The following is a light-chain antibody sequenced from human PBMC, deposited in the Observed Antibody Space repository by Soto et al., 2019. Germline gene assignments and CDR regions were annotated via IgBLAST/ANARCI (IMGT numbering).Light chain of an antibody. Sequence: DIMLTQSPDSLAVSLGERATINCKSSQSVLYSSNNKNYLTWYQQKPGQPPKLLIYWASTRESGVPDRFSGSRSGTDFTPTISSLQAEDVAVYYCQQYYNTPYTFGLGTKLEIK. CDR1: QSVLYSSNNKNY. CDR3: QQYYNTPYT. CDR2: WAS. J-gene: IGKJ2*01. V-gene: IGKV4-1*01.